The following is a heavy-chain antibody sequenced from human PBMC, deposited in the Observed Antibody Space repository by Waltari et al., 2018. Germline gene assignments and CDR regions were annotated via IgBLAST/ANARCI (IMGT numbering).Heavy chain of an antibody. V-gene: IGHV4-4*07. Sequence: QVQLQESGPGLVKPSEPLSLPCTVSGGSISSYYWRWIRPPAGKGLEWIGRIYTSGSTNYNPSLKSRVTMSVDTSKNQFSLKLSSVTAADTAVYYCARGRHSWTGEDAFDIWGQGTMVTVSS. CDR3: ARGRHSWTGEDAFDI. J-gene: IGHJ3*02. CDR2: IYTSGST. D-gene: IGHD6-13*01. CDR1: GGSISSYY.